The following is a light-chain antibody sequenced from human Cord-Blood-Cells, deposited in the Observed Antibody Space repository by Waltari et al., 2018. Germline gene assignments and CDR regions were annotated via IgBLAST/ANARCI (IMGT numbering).Light chain of an antibody. Sequence: DIQMTQSPSSLSASVGDRVTITCRVSQSISSYLNWYQQKPGKAPKLLIYAASSLQSGVPSRFSGSGSGTDFTLTISSLQPEDFATYYCQQSYSTPLWTFGQGTKVEIK. CDR2: AAS. J-gene: IGKJ1*01. CDR1: QSISSY. V-gene: IGKV1-39*01. CDR3: QQSYSTPLWT.